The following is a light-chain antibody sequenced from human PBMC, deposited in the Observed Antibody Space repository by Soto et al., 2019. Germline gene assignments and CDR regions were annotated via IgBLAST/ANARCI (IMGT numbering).Light chain of an antibody. CDR1: SSNIAYNY. CDR2: DNT. Sequence: QSVLTQPPSVSATPGQTVTISCSGSSSNIAYNYVSWYQRLPGAPPKLLIYDNTKRPSGIPDRFSGSQSGTSAALGITGLQSGDEGDYYCGTWDSSLNGVIFGGGTQLTVL. J-gene: IGLJ2*01. V-gene: IGLV1-51*01. CDR3: GTWDSSLNGVI.